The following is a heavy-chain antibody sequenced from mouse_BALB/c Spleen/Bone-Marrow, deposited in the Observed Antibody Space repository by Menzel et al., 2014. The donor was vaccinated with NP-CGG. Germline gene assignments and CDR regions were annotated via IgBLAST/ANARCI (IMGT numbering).Heavy chain of an antibody. D-gene: IGHD1-3*01. J-gene: IGHJ4*01. CDR1: GFTFSDYY. CDR2: ISSGGSYT. V-gene: IGHV5-4*02. CDR3: ARLTPDYAMDY. Sequence: EVKLVESGGGLVQPGGSLKLSCATSGFTFSDYYMYWVRQTPEKRLEWVATISSGGSYTYFPDSVKGRFTISRDNAKNTLYLQMNSLKSEDAAMYYCARLTPDYAMDYWGQGTSVTVSS.